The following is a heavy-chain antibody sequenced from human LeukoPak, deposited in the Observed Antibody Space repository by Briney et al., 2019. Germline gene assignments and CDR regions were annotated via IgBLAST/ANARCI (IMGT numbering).Heavy chain of an antibody. CDR1: GGSISSYY. CDR2: IYYSGST. D-gene: IGHD3-22*01. Sequence: PSETLSLTCTVSGGSISSYYWSWIRQPPGKGLEWIGYIYYSGSTNYNPSLKSRVTISVDTSKNQFSLKLSSVTAADTAVYYCARDRNYYDSSFQHWGQGTLVTVSS. J-gene: IGHJ1*01. CDR3: ARDRNYYDSSFQH. V-gene: IGHV4-59*01.